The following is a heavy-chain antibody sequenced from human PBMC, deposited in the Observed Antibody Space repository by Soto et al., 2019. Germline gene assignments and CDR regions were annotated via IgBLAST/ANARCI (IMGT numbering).Heavy chain of an antibody. Sequence: LRLSCAAFGFAVSGKKYVAWVRQAPGKGLEWVSALYDLDGTYYADSVKGRFTTSSDSSRTTVYLQMNSLRPDDTAVYSCATWHLQEHAYDIWGQGTMVT. D-gene: IGHD1-1*01. CDR2: LYDLDGT. CDR3: ATWHLQEHAYDI. V-gene: IGHV3-53*01. J-gene: IGHJ3*02. CDR1: GFAVSGKKY.